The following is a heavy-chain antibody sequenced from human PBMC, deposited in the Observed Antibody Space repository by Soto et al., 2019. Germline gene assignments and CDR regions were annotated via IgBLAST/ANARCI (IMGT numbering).Heavy chain of an antibody. Sequence: PGVSLRLSCAAAGFTFSSYSMHWVRQAPGKGLEWVAVISYDGSNKYYADSVKGRFTISRDNSKNTLYLQMNSLRAEDTAVYYCSSGYSLDYWGQGTLVTVSS. CDR2: ISYDGSNK. D-gene: IGHD3-22*01. J-gene: IGHJ4*02. V-gene: IGHV3-30-3*01. CDR3: SSGYSLDY. CDR1: GFTFSSYS.